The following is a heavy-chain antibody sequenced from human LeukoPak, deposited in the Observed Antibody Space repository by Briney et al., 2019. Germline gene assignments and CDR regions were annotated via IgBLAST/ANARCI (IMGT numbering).Heavy chain of an antibody. V-gene: IGHV3-30*02. CDR2: IRYDGSNK. D-gene: IGHD3-3*01. Sequence: PGGSLRLSCAASGFTFSSYGMHWVRQAPGKGLEWVAFIRYDGSNKYYADSVKGRFTISRDNSKNTLYLQMNSLRAEDTAVYYCAKDKGEGKNVLRLLHDAFDIWGQGTMVTVSS. CDR3: AKDKGEGKNVLRLLHDAFDI. CDR1: GFTFSSYG. J-gene: IGHJ3*02.